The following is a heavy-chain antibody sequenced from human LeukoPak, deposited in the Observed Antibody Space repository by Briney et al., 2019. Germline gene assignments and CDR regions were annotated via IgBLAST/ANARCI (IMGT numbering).Heavy chain of an antibody. Sequence: PVGSLRLSCAASGVTFSTYAMSGGRQAPGKGLEWGSGVSGSGGNTYYADSVKGRFTISRDNSKNTLYLQLNSLRAEDTALYYCARDGYDFWSGSYWYWGQGTLVTVSS. J-gene: IGHJ4*02. V-gene: IGHV3-23*01. CDR3: ARDGYDFWSGSYWY. CDR1: GVTFSTYA. CDR2: VSGSGGNT. D-gene: IGHD3-3*01.